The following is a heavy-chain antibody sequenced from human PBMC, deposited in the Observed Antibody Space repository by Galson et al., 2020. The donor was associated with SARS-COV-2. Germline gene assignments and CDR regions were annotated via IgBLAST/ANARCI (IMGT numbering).Heavy chain of an antibody. CDR3: ARDGQSSSGWAFDY. CDR2: IFYDGSDK. J-gene: IGHJ4*02. V-gene: IGHV3-33*01. CDR1: GFTFSGHA. D-gene: IGHD6-19*01. Sequence: GGSLRLSCAASGFTFSGHAMHWVRQAPGKGLEWVAQIFYDGSDKYYGDAVKGRLTISRDSSKNTVYLQMNNLRADDTAVYYCARDGQSSSGWAFDYWGQGTLVTVSS.